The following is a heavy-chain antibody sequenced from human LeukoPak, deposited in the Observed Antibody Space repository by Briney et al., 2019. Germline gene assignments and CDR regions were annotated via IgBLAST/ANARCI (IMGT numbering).Heavy chain of an antibody. CDR2: INHSGST. J-gene: IGHJ4*02. Sequence: PSETLSLTCAVSGGSISSGNWWSWVRQPPGQGLEWIGEINHSGSTNYNPSLKSRVTISVDTSKNQFSLKLTSVTAADTAVYYCARQTGSGLFILPGGQGTLVTVSS. V-gene: IGHV4-4*02. CDR1: GGSISSGNW. D-gene: IGHD3/OR15-3a*01. CDR3: ARQTGSGLFILP.